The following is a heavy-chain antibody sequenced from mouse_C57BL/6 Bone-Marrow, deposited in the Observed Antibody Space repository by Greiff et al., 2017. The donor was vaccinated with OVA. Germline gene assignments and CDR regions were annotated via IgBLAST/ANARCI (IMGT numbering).Heavy chain of an antibody. D-gene: IGHD2-4*01. J-gene: IGHJ2*01. V-gene: IGHV1-54*01. Sequence: QVHVKQSGAELVRPGTSVKVSCKASGYAFTNYLIEWVKQRPGQGLEWIGVINPGSGGTNYNEKFKGKATLTADKSSSTAYMQLSSLTSEDSAVYFCARGGYYYDYSFDYWGQGTTLTVSS. CDR1: GYAFTNYL. CDR2: INPGSGGT. CDR3: ARGGYYYDYSFDY.